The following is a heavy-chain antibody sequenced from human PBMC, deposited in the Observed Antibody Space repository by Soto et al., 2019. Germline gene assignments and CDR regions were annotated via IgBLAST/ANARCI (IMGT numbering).Heavy chain of an antibody. CDR2: ISAYNGNT. CDR3: ARDQGTTVVTPAFDI. J-gene: IGHJ3*02. D-gene: IGHD4-17*01. CDR1: GYTFTSYG. Sequence: ASVKVSCKASGYTFTSYGISWVRQPPGQGLEWMGWISAYNGNTNYAQKLQGRVTMTTDTSTSTAYMELRSLRSDDTAVYYCARDQGTTVVTPAFDIWGQGTMVTVSS. V-gene: IGHV1-18*01.